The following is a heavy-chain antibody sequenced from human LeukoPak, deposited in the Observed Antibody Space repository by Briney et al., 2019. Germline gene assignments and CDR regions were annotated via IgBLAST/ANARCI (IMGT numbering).Heavy chain of an antibody. CDR1: GYTFTSYG. J-gene: IGHJ5*02. CDR2: ISAYNGNT. Sequence: ASVKVSCKAPGYTFTSYGISWVRQAPGQGLEWMGWISAYNGNTNYAQKLQGRVTMTTDTSTSTAYMELRSLRSDDTAVYYCARDLLNPYCSGGSCIGWFDPWGQGTLVTVSS. D-gene: IGHD2-15*01. V-gene: IGHV1-18*01. CDR3: ARDLLNPYCSGGSCIGWFDP.